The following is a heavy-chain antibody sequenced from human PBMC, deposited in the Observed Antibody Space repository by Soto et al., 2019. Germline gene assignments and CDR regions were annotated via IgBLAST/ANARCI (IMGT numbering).Heavy chain of an antibody. Sequence: SETLSLTCTVSGYSISSGYYWGFIRQPPGKGLEWIGSIYHSGSTYYNPSLKSRVTISVDTSKNQFSLKLSSVTAADTAVYYCARVRGYSGYDSFDYWGQGTLVTVSS. D-gene: IGHD5-12*01. CDR1: GYSISSGYY. CDR2: IYHSGST. J-gene: IGHJ4*02. V-gene: IGHV4-38-2*02. CDR3: ARVRGYSGYDSFDY.